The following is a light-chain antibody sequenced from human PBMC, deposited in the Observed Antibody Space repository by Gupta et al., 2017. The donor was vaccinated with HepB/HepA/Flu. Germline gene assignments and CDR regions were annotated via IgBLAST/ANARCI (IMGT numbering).Light chain of an antibody. V-gene: IGKV3-20*01. J-gene: IGKJ3*01. Sequence: IVLTQSPGLLSLSPGERATLACRARHNISMNSLGWLQQKPGQTPKLLIYGASNRPSDIPDRFSGSGSGTDFTLSIHRLEPEDFAVYYCHQYGISPFTFGPGTKVDFK. CDR1: HNISMNS. CDR2: GAS. CDR3: HQYGISPFT.